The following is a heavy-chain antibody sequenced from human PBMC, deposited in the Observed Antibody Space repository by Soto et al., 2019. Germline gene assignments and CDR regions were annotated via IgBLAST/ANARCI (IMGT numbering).Heavy chain of an antibody. CDR1: GYTFTSYC. CDR3: ATAPCIAAGDDYGKEV. CDR2: ISAYNGNT. J-gene: IGHJ6*02. D-gene: IGHD6-13*01. V-gene: IGHV1-18*01. Sequence: ASVKVSCKASGYTFTSYCISWVRQAPGQGLEWMGWISAYNGNTNYAQKLQGRVTMTTDTSTSTAYMELRSLRSDDTAVYYCATAPCIAAGDDYGKEVCGQGTTVTVSS.